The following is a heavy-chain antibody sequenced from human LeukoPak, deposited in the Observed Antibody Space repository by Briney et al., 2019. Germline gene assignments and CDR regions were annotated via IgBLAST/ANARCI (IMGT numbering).Heavy chain of an antibody. J-gene: IGHJ5*02. D-gene: IGHD6-6*01. CDR1: GYTFTGYY. CDR2: INPNSGGT. CDR3: ARPSSDFEYSSSSWGHWFDP. V-gene: IGHV1-2*02. Sequence: ASVKVSCKASGYTFTGYYMHWVRQAPGQGLEWMGWINPNSGGTNYAQKFQGRVTMTRDTSISTAYMELSRLRSDDTAVYYCARPSSDFEYSSSSWGHWFDPWGQGTLVTVPS.